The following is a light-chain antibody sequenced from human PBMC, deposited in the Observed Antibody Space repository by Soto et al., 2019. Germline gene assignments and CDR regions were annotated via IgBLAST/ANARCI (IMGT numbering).Light chain of an antibody. J-gene: IGKJ1*01. CDR2: GAS. Sequence: EIVMTQSPGPLSVSPGDGATLSCRASESVNRFLAWYQHKPGQAPRLLIYGASTRAAGVPVRFSGSGSGTEFTLTISSLQSEDLADYYCQQYNSCPRTFGQGTKVEIK. CDR3: QQYNSCPRT. CDR1: ESVNRF. V-gene: IGKV3-15*01.